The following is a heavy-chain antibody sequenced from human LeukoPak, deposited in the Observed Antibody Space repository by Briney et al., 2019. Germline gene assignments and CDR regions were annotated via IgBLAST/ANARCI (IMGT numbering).Heavy chain of an antibody. Sequence: GESLKISCKGSGYSFTTYWITWVRQMPGKGLEWMGTIDPSDSYTNYSPSFQGHVSISVDKSISTAYLQWSSLKASDTAMYYCAAGIDHWGQGTLVTVSS. D-gene: IGHD6-13*01. J-gene: IGHJ4*02. CDR2: IDPSDSYT. V-gene: IGHV5-10-1*01. CDR3: AAGIDH. CDR1: GYSFTTYW.